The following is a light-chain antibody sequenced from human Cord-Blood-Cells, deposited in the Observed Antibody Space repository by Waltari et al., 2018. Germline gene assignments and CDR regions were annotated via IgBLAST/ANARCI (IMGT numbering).Light chain of an antibody. J-gene: IGLJ3*02. Sequence: QSALTQPASVSGSPGQSITISCTGTSSDVGSSNLVSWYQQPPGKALKRMSYEGSKRPSGVSNRFSGSKSGNTASLTISGLQAEDEADYYCCSYAGSSNWVFGGGTKLTVL. CDR1: SSDVGSSNL. CDR3: CSYAGSSNWV. V-gene: IGLV2-23*01. CDR2: EGS.